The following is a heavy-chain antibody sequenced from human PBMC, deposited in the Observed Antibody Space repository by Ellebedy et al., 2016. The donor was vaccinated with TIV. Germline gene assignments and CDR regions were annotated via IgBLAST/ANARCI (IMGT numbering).Heavy chain of an antibody. CDR3: ERGRYGT. J-gene: IGHJ5*02. Sequence: GESLKISCAASGFTFSNYDMHWVRQATGKGLEWVSGIVTAGDKYYPGSVKGRFTISRENAKNSLFLQMNSLRDVDTAVYYAERGRYGTWGQGTLVTVSS. D-gene: IGHD1-1*01. CDR2: IVTAGDK. V-gene: IGHV3-13*01. CDR1: GFTFSNYD.